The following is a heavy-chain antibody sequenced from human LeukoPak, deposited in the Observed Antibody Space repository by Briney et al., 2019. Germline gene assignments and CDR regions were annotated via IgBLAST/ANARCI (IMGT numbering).Heavy chain of an antibody. CDR2: VNNDGSST. CDR1: GFIFSNYW. Sequence: GGSLRLSCAASGFIFSNYWMHWVRQAPGKGLVWVSRVNNDGSSTTYADSVKGRFTTSRDNAKNTLYLQMNGLRAEDTAVYYCAKGGLRVTDYWGQGTLVTVSS. V-gene: IGHV3-74*03. D-gene: IGHD5/OR15-5a*01. CDR3: AKGGLRVTDY. J-gene: IGHJ4*02.